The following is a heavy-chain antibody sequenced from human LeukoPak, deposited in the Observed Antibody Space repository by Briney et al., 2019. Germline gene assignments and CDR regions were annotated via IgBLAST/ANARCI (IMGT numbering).Heavy chain of an antibody. CDR3: AREVMGVAVTGTIDY. V-gene: IGHV3-11*01. J-gene: IGHJ4*02. Sequence: SCKASGGTFSDYYMSWIRQAPGKGLEWVSYITSSGGTIYYADSVKGRFTISRDNAKSSLYLQMNSLSADDTAVYYCAREVMGVAVTGTIDYWGQGTLVTVSS. CDR2: ITSSGGTI. CDR1: GGTFSDYY. D-gene: IGHD6-19*01.